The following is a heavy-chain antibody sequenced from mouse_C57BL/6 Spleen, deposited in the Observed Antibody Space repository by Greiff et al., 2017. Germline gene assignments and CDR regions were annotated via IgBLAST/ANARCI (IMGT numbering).Heavy chain of an antibody. J-gene: IGHJ2*01. CDR1: GFTFSSYT. V-gene: IGHV5-9*01. Sequence: EVMLVESGGGLVKPGGSLKLSCAASGFTFSSYTMSWVRQTPEKRLEWVATISGGGGNTYYPDSVKGRFTISRDNAKNTLYLQMSSLRSEDTALYYCAKHGGVTYYFDYWGQGTTLTVSS. D-gene: IGHD2-2*01. CDR3: AKHGGVTYYFDY. CDR2: ISGGGGNT.